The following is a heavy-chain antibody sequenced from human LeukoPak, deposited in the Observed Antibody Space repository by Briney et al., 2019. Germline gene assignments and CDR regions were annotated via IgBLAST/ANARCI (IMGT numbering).Heavy chain of an antibody. J-gene: IGHJ1*01. Sequence: SVKVSCKVSGYTLTELSMHWVRQAPGKGLEWMGGFDPEDGETIYAQKFQGRVTMTEDTSTDTAYMELSSLRSEDTAVYYCATPPGYYDSSGYDLRHWGQGTLVTVSS. CDR1: GYTLTELS. D-gene: IGHD3-22*01. V-gene: IGHV1-24*01. CDR2: FDPEDGET. CDR3: ATPPGYYDSSGYDLRH.